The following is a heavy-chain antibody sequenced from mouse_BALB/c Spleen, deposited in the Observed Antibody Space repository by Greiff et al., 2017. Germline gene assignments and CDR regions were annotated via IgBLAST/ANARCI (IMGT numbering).Heavy chain of an antibody. CDR1: GYSFTSYW. D-gene: IGHD2-13*01. V-gene: IGHV1-5*01. CDR3: TREGMTEGYAMDY. J-gene: IGHJ4*01. CDR2: IYPGNSDT. Sequence: EVQLQQSGTVLARPGASVKMSCKASGYSFTSYWMHWVKQRPGQGLEWIGAIYPGNSDTSYNQKFKGKAKLTAVTSASTAYMELSSLTNEDSAVYYCTREGMTEGYAMDYWGQGTSVTVSS.